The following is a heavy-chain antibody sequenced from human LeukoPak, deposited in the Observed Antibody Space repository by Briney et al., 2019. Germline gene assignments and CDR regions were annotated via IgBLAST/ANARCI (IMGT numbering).Heavy chain of an antibody. J-gene: IGHJ4*02. CDR1: GFTFSSYA. CDR2: ISYDGSNK. V-gene: IGHV3-30*04. CDR3: AKEGDSSSWYDLYDY. D-gene: IGHD6-13*01. Sequence: GGSLRLSCVASGFTFSSYAMHWVRQAPGKGLEWVAVISYDGSNKYYADSVKGRFTISRDNSKNTLYLQMNSLRAEDAAVYYCAKEGDSSSWYDLYDYWGQGTLVTVSS.